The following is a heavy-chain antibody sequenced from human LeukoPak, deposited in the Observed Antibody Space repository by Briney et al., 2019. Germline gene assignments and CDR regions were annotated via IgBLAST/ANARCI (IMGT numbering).Heavy chain of an antibody. CDR1: GYTFTDYY. CDR2: INPNSGGI. D-gene: IGHD2-15*01. Sequence: GASVKVSCKASGYTFTDYYIHWVRQAPGQGLEWMGWINPNSGGINYIQKFQGRVTMTRDTSIFTAYMELSRLRSDDTAVYYCARDLGLVAEDGFAIWGQGTMVTVSS. V-gene: IGHV1-2*02. J-gene: IGHJ3*02. CDR3: ARDLGLVAEDGFAI.